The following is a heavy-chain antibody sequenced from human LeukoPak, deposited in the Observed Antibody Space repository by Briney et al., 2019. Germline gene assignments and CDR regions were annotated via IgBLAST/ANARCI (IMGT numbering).Heavy chain of an antibody. V-gene: IGHV2-70*11. J-gene: IGHJ6*03. CDR1: GFSLSTSGMC. Sequence: SGPALVKPTQTLTLTCTFSGFSLSTSGMCVSWIRQPPGKALEWLARIDWDDDEYYSTSLKTRLTISKDTSKNEVVLTMTNMGPVDTATYYCARTRIDYYYMDVWGKGTTVTVSS. CDR2: IDWDDDE. D-gene: IGHD1-26*01. CDR3: ARTRIDYYYMDV.